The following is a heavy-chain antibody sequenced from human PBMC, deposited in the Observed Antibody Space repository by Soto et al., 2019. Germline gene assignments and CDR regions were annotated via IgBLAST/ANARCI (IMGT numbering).Heavy chain of an antibody. Sequence: EVQLVESGGDSVQPGGSLRLSCAASGFTFSSDWMHWVRQPPGKGLVWVSRINADGSDTDYAESVKGRFIISRDNAKSTLDLHMNTVRAEDTAIYFCARDSTTGLDYWGQGTLVTVSS. CDR1: GFTFSSDW. D-gene: IGHD4-17*01. V-gene: IGHV3-74*01. CDR3: ARDSTTGLDY. J-gene: IGHJ4*02. CDR2: INADGSDT.